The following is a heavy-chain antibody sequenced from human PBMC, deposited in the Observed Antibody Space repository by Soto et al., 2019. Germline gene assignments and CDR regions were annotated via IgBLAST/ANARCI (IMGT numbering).Heavy chain of an antibody. D-gene: IGHD6-6*01. CDR3: ARYSSSSGEEYFDY. V-gene: IGHV4-31*03. CDR2: IYYSGST. CDR1: GGSISSGGYY. Sequence: TLSLTCTVSGGSISSGGYYWSWIRQHPGKGLEWIGYIYYSGSTYYNPSLKSRVTISVDTSKNQFSLKLSSVTAADTAVYYCARYSSSSGEEYFDYWGQGTLVTVSS. J-gene: IGHJ4*02.